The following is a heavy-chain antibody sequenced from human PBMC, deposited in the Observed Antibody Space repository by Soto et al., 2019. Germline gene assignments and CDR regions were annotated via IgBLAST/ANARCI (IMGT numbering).Heavy chain of an antibody. V-gene: IGHV3-74*01. CDR2: INGDGSST. J-gene: IGHJ6*02. CDR3: ARDDVENDSSDKGDVSWPYYYYGMDV. D-gene: IGHD3-22*01. Sequence: PGGSLRLSCAASGLTLSTYWMHWVRQSPEKGLVWVSRINGDGSSTAYADSVKGRFTISRDNAKNTLYVQMNSLRAEDTAVYYCARDDVENDSSDKGDVSWPYYYYGMDVWGQGTTVTVSS. CDR1: GLTLSTYW.